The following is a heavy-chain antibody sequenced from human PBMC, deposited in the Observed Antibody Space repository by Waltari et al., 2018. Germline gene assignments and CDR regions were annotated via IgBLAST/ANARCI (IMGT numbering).Heavy chain of an antibody. V-gene: IGHV4-4*07. D-gene: IGHD3-3*01. CDR3: ARDRPGYDFWSGYPANYYYYMDV. CDR1: GGSISSYY. CDR2: IYTSGST. J-gene: IGHJ6*03. Sequence: QVQLQESGPGLVKPSETLSLTCTVSGGSISSYYWSWIRQPAGQGLEGIGRIYTSGSTNYNPSLKSRVTMSVDTSKNQFSLKLSSVTAADTAVDYCARDRPGYDFWSGYPANYYYYMDVWGKGTTVTISS.